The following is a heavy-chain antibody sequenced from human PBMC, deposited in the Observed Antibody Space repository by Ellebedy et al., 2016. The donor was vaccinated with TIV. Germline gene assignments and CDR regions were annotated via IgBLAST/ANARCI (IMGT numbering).Heavy chain of an antibody. D-gene: IGHD6-19*01. CDR3: ARGDRGSGWYWDK. CDR1: GYSFISYW. J-gene: IGHJ4*02. CDR2: IYPGDSDT. Sequence: PGGSLRLSCKGSGYSFISYWIGGVRQMLGKGLEWMGYIYPGDSDTRYSPSFQGQVTISVDKSISTAYLQWSSLKASDTAIHYCARGDRGSGWYWDKWGQGTLVTVSS. V-gene: IGHV5-51*01.